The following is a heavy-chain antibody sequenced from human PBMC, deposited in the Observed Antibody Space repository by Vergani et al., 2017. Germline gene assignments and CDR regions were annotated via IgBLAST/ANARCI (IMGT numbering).Heavy chain of an antibody. D-gene: IGHD4-23*01. J-gene: IGHJ4*02. CDR3: ARGGGGNGDFDY. Sequence: EVQLVESGGGLVKPGGSLRLSCAASGFTFSSYSMNWVRQAPGKGLEWVSSISSSSSYIYYADSVKGRFTISRDNAKNSLYLQMNSLRAEDTAVYYCARGGGGNGDFDYWGQGTLVTVSS. CDR1: GFTFSSYS. V-gene: IGHV3-21*01. CDR2: ISSSSSYI.